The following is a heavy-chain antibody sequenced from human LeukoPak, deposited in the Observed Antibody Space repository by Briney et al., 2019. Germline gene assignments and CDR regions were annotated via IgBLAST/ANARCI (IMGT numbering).Heavy chain of an antibody. Sequence: KPSETLSLTCTVSGGSISSSSYYWGWIRQPPGKGLEWIESIYYSGSTNYNPSLKSRVTISVDTSKNQFSLKLSSVTAADTAVYYCAREGGDIAAAGTPYYFDYWGQGTLVTVSS. D-gene: IGHD6-13*01. CDR2: IYYSGST. V-gene: IGHV4-39*07. CDR1: GGSISSSSYY. J-gene: IGHJ4*02. CDR3: AREGGDIAAAGTPYYFDY.